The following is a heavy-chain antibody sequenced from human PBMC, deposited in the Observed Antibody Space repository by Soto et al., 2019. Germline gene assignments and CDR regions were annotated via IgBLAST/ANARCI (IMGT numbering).Heavy chain of an antibody. CDR1: GYTFTSYG. CDR3: ATDIAAAGTVGWFDP. CDR2: ISAYNGNT. D-gene: IGHD6-13*01. Sequence: ASVKVSCKASGYTFTSYGISWVRQAPGQGLEWMGWISAYNGNTNYAQKLQGRVTMTTDTSTSTAYMELRSLRSDDTAVYYCATDIAAAGTVGWFDPWGQGTLVTVSS. J-gene: IGHJ5*02. V-gene: IGHV1-18*01.